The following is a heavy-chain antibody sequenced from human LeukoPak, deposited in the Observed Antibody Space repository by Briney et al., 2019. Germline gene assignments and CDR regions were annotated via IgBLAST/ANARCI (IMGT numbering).Heavy chain of an antibody. CDR1: GFTFSSYG. Sequence: GGSLRLSCAASGFTFSSYGMHWVRQAPGKGLEWVAFIRYDGSNKYYADSVRGRFTISRDNAKNTLFLQMNTLRVEDTAVYYCTRDLMDYDVSTGLHHYYMDVWGQGTTVTVSS. CDR3: TRDLMDYDVSTGLHHYYMDV. V-gene: IGHV3-30*02. J-gene: IGHJ6*02. D-gene: IGHD3-9*01. CDR2: IRYDGSNK.